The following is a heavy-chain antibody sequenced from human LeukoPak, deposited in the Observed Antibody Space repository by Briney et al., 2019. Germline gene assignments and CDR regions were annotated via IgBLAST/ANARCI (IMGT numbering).Heavy chain of an antibody. Sequence: ASVKVSCKASGYSLRSHGITWVRQARGQGLEWMGWISGYNGDIKEAQKFQGRLTMTTDTSTSTAYMELRSLRSDDTAVYYCARDGVVARDYWGQGTLVTVSS. CDR3: ARDGVVARDY. D-gene: IGHD3-22*01. CDR2: ISGYNGDI. V-gene: IGHV1-18*01. CDR1: GYSLRSHG. J-gene: IGHJ4*02.